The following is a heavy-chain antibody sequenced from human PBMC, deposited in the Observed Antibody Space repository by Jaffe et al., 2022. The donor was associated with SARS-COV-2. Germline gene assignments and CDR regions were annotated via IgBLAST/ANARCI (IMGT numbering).Heavy chain of an antibody. D-gene: IGHD1-1*01. CDR3: ARDSNGQLERRVPYYYYMDV. CDR2: ISSSGSTI. J-gene: IGHJ6*03. CDR1: GFTFSDYY. Sequence: QVQLVESGGGLVKPGGSLRLSCAASGFTFSDYYMSWIRQAPGKGLEWVSYISSSGSTIYYADSVKGRFTISRDNAKNSLYLQMNSLRAEDTAVYYCARDSNGQLERRVPYYYYMDVWGKGTTVTVSS. V-gene: IGHV3-11*01.